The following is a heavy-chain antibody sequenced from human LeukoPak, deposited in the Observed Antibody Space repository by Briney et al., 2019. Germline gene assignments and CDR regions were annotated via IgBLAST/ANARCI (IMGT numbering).Heavy chain of an antibody. CDR2: ISAYNGNT. D-gene: IGHD1-26*01. CDR3: ARGAGGWWSYVRFADYYYYMDV. CDR1: GGTFSSYA. J-gene: IGHJ6*03. V-gene: IGHV1-18*01. Sequence: ASVKVSCKASGGTFSSYAISWVRQAPGQGLEWMGWISAYNGNTNYAQKLQGRVTMTTDTSTSTAYMELRSLRSDDTAVYYCARGAGGWWSYVRFADYYYYMDVWGKGTTVTVSS.